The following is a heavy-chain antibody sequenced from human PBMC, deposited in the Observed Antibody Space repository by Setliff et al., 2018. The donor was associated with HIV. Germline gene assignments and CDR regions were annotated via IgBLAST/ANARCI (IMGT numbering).Heavy chain of an antibody. CDR1: GGSISSGGYY. J-gene: IGHJ3*02. Sequence: PSETLSLTCTVSGGSISSGGYYWSWIRQHPGKGLEWIGYIYYSGSTYYNPSLKSRVTISVDTSKNQFSLKLSSVTAADTAVYYCASSMGSHDAFDIWGQGTMVTVSS. CDR3: ASSMGSHDAFDI. D-gene: IGHD2-8*01. V-gene: IGHV4-31*03. CDR2: IYYSGST.